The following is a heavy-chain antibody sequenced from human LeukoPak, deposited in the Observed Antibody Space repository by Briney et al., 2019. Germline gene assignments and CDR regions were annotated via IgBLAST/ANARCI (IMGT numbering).Heavy chain of an antibody. Sequence: GGSLRLSCVVSGFSISSHWMSWVRQAPGKGLEWVASLKEDVSARNLVDSVKGRFTISTDNAKNSLYLQMNSLRVEDTAVYYCARGPTYGSRSDFLESWGLGTLVTVSS. V-gene: IGHV3-7*01. J-gene: IGHJ4*02. CDR1: GFSISSHW. CDR3: ARGPTYGSRSDFLES. D-gene: IGHD3-10*01. CDR2: LKEDVSAR.